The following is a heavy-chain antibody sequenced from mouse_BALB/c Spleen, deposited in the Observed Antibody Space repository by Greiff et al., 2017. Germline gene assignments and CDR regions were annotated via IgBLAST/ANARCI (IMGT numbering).Heavy chain of an antibody. Sequence: EVQRVESGGGLVKPGGSLKLSCAASGFAFSSYDMSWVRQTPEKRLEWVAYISSGGGSTYYPDTVKGRFTISRDNAKNTLYLQMSSLKSEDTAMYYCARQLRRWFAYWGQGTLVTVSA. CDR3: ARQLRRWFAY. J-gene: IGHJ3*01. D-gene: IGHD2-12*01. CDR1: GFAFSSYD. V-gene: IGHV5-12-1*01. CDR2: ISSGGGST.